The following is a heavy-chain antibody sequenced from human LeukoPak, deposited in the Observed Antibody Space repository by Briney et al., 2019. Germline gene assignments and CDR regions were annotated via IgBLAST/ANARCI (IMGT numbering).Heavy chain of an antibody. V-gene: IGHV4-39*07. J-gene: IGHJ4*02. CDR3: ARGTMGGVDY. CDR2: IYYSGST. Sequence: SETLSLTCTVSGGSITSSRYYWGWIRQPPGKGLEWIANIYYSGSTYYNPSLKSRLTISVDTSKNQFSLKLSSVTAADTAVYYCARGTMGGVDYWGQGTLVTVSS. D-gene: IGHD4/OR15-4a*01. CDR1: GGSITSSRYY.